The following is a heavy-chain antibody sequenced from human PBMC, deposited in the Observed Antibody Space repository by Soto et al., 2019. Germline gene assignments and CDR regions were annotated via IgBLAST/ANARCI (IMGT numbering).Heavy chain of an antibody. V-gene: IGHV4-31*03. CDR2: IYYSGST. CDR3: ARVRVVRTYYFDY. CDR1: GGSISSGGYY. J-gene: IGHJ4*02. D-gene: IGHD3-10*01. Sequence: SETLSLTCTVSGGSISSGGYYWSWIRQHPGKGLEWIGYIYYSGSTYYNPSLKSRVTISVDTSKNQFSLKLSSVTAADTAVYYCARVRVVRTYYFDYWGQGTLVTV.